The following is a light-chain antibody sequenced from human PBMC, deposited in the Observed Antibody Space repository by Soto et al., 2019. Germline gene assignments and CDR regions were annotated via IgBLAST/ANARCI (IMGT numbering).Light chain of an antibody. V-gene: IGKV1-5*01. CDR2: DAS. Sequence: DIQMTQSPSTLSAFVGDRVTITCRASQSIGSWLAWYQQKPGKAPKLLIYDASSLESGVPSRFSGSGSGTEFTLTISSLQPDDFASYYCQKYDSAPWTFGQGTKVEIK. J-gene: IGKJ1*01. CDR3: QKYDSAPWT. CDR1: QSIGSW.